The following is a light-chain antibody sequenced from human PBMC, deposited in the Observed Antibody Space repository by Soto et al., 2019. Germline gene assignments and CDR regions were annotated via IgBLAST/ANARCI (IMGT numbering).Light chain of an antibody. CDR2: GTS. CDR1: QAINTY. V-gene: IGKV1-39*01. Sequence: DIQMTQSPSFLSASVGDRVTISCRASQAINTYLKWYQQKPGKAPKLLIYGTSDLQNGVPSRFIGGGSGTDFTLPISSLQPEDFATYYCQQSYSTLLIPIGQRTRLEV. CDR3: QQSYSTLLIP. J-gene: IGKJ5*01.